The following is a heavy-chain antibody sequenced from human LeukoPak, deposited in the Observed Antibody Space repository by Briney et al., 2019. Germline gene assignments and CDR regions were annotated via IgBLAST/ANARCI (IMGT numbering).Heavy chain of an antibody. CDR3: ARDRAPPTSWYFDL. V-gene: IGHV3-53*01. CDR1: GFTVSTNY. J-gene: IGHJ2*01. CDR2: LYSGGDI. D-gene: IGHD3-10*01. Sequence: GGSLRLSCAVSGFTVSTNYMSWVRQAPGKGLEWVSILYSGGDIYYADSVKGRFTISRDNSRNTLYLQMNTLRVEDSAVYYCARDRAPPTSWYFDLWGRGTLVTVSS.